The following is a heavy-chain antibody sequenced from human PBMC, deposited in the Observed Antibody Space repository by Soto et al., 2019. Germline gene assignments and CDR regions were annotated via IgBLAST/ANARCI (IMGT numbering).Heavy chain of an antibody. V-gene: IGHV4-31*03. Sequence: QVQLQESGPGLVKSSQTLSLTCSVSGASIGTGRQFWSWVRQHPGKGLEWIGYIYDNGATHYNPSLKSRVTISVDTSKNQFSLRLTSVTAADTALYYCATDASSSHLGHWGQGTLVTVSS. CDR2: IYDNGAT. CDR3: ATDASSSHLGH. D-gene: IGHD6-6*01. CDR1: GASIGTGRQF. J-gene: IGHJ4*02.